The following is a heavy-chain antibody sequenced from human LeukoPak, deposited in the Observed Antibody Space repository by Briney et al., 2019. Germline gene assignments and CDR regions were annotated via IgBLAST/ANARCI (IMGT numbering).Heavy chain of an antibody. Sequence: SQTLSLTCAISGESVSSNSAAWNWIRQSPSRGLEWLGRTYYRSKWYNDYAVSVKSRITINPDTSKNQFSLQLNSVTPEDTAVYYCAREETLLLRYFDWLPASNLFDYWGQGTLVTVSS. CDR1: GESVSSNSAA. D-gene: IGHD3-9*01. CDR3: AREETLLLRYFDWLPASNLFDY. J-gene: IGHJ4*02. V-gene: IGHV6-1*01. CDR2: TYYRSKWYN.